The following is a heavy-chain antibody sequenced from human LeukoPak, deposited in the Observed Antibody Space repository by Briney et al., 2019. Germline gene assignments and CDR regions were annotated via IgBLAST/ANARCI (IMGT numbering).Heavy chain of an antibody. CDR1: GGSISGYY. J-gene: IGHJ4*02. D-gene: IGHD3-10*01. V-gene: IGHV4-4*07. CDR3: ARRDEVSGSIDY. CDR2: IYTSGST. Sequence: SETLSLTCTVSGGSISGYYWSWIRQPPGKGLEWIGRIYTSGSTNYNPSLKSRVTISVDTSKNQFSLKLSSVTAADTAVYYCARRDEVSGSIDYWGQGTLITASS.